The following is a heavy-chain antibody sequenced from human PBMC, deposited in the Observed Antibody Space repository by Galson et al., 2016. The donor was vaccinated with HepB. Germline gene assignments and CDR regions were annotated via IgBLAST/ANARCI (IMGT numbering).Heavy chain of an antibody. CDR3: AREGDGHNLSYFDY. D-gene: IGHD5-24*01. V-gene: IGHV3-30*04. Sequence: LRLSCAASGFTLSSYAVHWVRQAPAKGLEWVAIISYDGSNKYYADSVRGRFTISRDNSKNTLYLQMNSLRVEDTALYYCAREGDGHNLSYFDYWGQGTLVTVSS. J-gene: IGHJ4*02. CDR1: GFTLSSYA. CDR2: ISYDGSNK.